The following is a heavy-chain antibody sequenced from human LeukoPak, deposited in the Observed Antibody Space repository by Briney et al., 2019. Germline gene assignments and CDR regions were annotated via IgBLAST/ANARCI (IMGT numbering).Heavy chain of an antibody. D-gene: IGHD3-10*01. CDR3: ARGGHYGLDY. V-gene: IGHV4-59*11. J-gene: IGHJ4*02. Sequence: KPSETLSLTCIVSGGSISGHYWSWIRQHPGMGLEWIGYIYNSDSGSTNYNPSLKSRVTISVDTSKNQFSLKLSSVTAADTAVYYCARGGHYGLDYWGQGTLVTFSS. CDR1: GGSISGHY. CDR2: IYNSDSGST.